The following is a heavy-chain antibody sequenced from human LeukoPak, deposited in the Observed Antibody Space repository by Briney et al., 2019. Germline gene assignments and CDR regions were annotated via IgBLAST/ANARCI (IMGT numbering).Heavy chain of an antibody. CDR3: ARVPGSPPYYYYYGMDV. D-gene: IGHD3-10*01. Sequence: GASVKVSCKASGYTFTGYYMHWVRQAPGQGLEWMGWINPNSGGTNYAQKLQGRVTMTTDTSTSTAYMELRSLRSDDTAVYYCARVPGSPPYYYYYGMDVWGQGTTVTVSS. J-gene: IGHJ6*02. CDR1: GYTFTGYY. CDR2: INPNSGGT. V-gene: IGHV1-2*02.